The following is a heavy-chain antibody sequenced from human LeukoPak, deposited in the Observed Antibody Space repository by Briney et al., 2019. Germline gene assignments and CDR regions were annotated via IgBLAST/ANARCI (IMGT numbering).Heavy chain of an antibody. D-gene: IGHD4-11*01. Sequence: ASVKVSCKASGGTFSSYAISWVRQAPGQGLEWMGGIIPIFGTANYAQKFQGRVTITTDESTSTAYMELSSLRSEDTAVYYCARVDYSDYYFHYWGQGTLVTVSS. CDR1: GGTFSSYA. CDR3: ARVDYSDYYFHY. V-gene: IGHV1-69*05. J-gene: IGHJ4*02. CDR2: IIPIFGTA.